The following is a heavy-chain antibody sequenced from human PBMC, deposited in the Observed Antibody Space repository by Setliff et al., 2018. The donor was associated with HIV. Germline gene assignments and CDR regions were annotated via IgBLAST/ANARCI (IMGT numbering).Heavy chain of an antibody. CDR3: ARAAAAGTRCFDL. Sequence: ETLSLTCTVSGGSISSHYWSWIRQPPGKGLEWIGYIFNSGTTNYNPSLKSRVTISIDTSRNQFSLKLSSLTAADTAVYYCARAAAAGTRCFDLWGRGTLVTVSS. CDR2: IFNSGTT. J-gene: IGHJ2*01. V-gene: IGHV4-59*11. CDR1: GGSISSHY. D-gene: IGHD6-13*01.